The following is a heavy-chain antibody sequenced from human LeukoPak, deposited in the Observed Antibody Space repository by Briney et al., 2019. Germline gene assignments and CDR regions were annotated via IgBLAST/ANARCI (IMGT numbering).Heavy chain of an antibody. CDR2: ISGSGGST. CDR1: GFTFSSYA. V-gene: IGHV3-23*01. CDR3: AKLGVNEQYYDFWSGLKSNWFDP. D-gene: IGHD3-3*01. J-gene: IGHJ5*02. Sequence: GGSLRLSCAASGFTFSSYAMSWVRQAPGKGLEWVSAISGSGGSTYYADSVKGRFTISRDNSKNTLYLQMNSLGAEDTAVYYCAKLGVNEQYYDFWSGLKSNWFDPWGQGTLVTVSS.